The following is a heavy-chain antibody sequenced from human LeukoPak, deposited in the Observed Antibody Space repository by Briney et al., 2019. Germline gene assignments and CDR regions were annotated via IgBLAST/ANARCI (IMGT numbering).Heavy chain of an antibody. V-gene: IGHV4-39*01. CDR1: GGSISSSSYY. CDR3: VRGIAAASERALDI. J-gene: IGHJ3*02. D-gene: IGHD6-13*01. CDR2: IYYSGST. Sequence: PSETLSLTCTVSGGSISSSSYYWGWIRQPPGKGLEWIGSIYYSGSTYYNPSLKSRVTISVDTSKNQFSLKLSSVTAADTAVYYCVRGIAAASERALDIWGLGTMVAVSS.